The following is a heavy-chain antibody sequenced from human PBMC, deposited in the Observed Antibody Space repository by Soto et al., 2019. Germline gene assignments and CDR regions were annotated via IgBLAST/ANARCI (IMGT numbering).Heavy chain of an antibody. CDR1: GFTFSSYG. CDR2: IWYDGSNK. CDR3: AGEGAQSSGWCAFDI. D-gene: IGHD6-19*01. V-gene: IGHV3-33*01. J-gene: IGHJ3*02. Sequence: QVQLVESGGGVVQPGRSLRLSCAASGFTFSSYGMHWVRQAPGKGLEWVAVIWYDGSNKYYADSVKGRFTISRDNSKNTLYLQMNSLRAEDTAVYYCAGEGAQSSGWCAFDIWGQGTMVTVSS.